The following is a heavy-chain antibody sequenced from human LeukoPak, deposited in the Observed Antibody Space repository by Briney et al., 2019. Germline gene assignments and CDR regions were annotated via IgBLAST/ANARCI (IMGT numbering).Heavy chain of an antibody. D-gene: IGHD3-3*02. CDR3: ARANSLFLGDAFDI. CDR2: GYFDGRT. J-gene: IGHJ3*02. V-gene: IGHV4-39*07. CDR1: GGSIFSSSYY. Sequence: SETLSLTCAVSGGSIFSSSYYWGWIRQPPGKGLEWIASGYFDGRTYYNPSLQSRVTISLDTSRNHFSLKLSSVTAADTAVFYCARANSLFLGDAFDIWSQGTMVTVSS.